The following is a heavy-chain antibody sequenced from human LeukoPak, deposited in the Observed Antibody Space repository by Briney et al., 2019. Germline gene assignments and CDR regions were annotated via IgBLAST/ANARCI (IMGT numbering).Heavy chain of an antibody. CDR2: ISAGGDST. D-gene: IGHD6-13*01. V-gene: IGHV3-23*01. J-gene: IGHJ4*01. CDR3: ARDGTAAGLYFDL. CDR1: GFTFSNYA. Sequence: PGGSLRLSCAASGFTFSNYAMSWVRQAPGKGLEWVSAISAGGDSTYYTDSVKGRFTISRDNAKNSLYLQMSSLRAEDTAVYYCARDGTAAGLYFDLWGQGTLVTVSS.